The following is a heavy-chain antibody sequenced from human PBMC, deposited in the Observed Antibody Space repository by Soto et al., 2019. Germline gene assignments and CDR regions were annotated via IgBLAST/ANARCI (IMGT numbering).Heavy chain of an antibody. D-gene: IGHD6-13*01. CDR3: AAETRGQLVLWSIFDY. CDR2: IVVGSGNT. V-gene: IGHV1-58*01. CDR1: GFTFASSA. J-gene: IGHJ4*02. Sequence: ASVKVSCKASGFTFASSAVQWVRQARGQRLEWIGWIVVGSGNTNYAQKFQERVTITRDMSTSTAYMELSSLRSEDTAVYYCAAETRGQLVLWSIFDYWGQGTLVTVSS.